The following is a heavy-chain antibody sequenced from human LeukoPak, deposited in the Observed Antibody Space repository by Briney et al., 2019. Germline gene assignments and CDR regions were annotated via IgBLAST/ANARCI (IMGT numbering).Heavy chain of an antibody. D-gene: IGHD5-12*01. J-gene: IGHJ5*01. CDR3: ARAGLYSGSGFDF. CDR1: GFTFSSYS. V-gene: IGHV3-21*01. Sequence: GGSLRLSCAASGFTFSSYSMNWVRQAPGKGLEWVSSISSSSSYIYYADSVKGRFTISRDNAKNSLYLQMDSLTPEDTAVYYCARAGLYSGSGFDFWGQGALVSVSS. CDR2: ISSSSSYI.